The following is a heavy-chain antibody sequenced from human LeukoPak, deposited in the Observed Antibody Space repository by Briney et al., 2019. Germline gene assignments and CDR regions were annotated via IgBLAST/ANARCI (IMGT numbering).Heavy chain of an antibody. Sequence: RISCKGSGYSFTSNWISWVRQAPGQGLEWMGGIIPIFGTANYAQKFQGRVTITADESTSTAYMELSSLRSEDTAVYYCARDHSSSWGTDYYGMDVWGQGTTVTVSS. CDR2: IIPIFGTA. D-gene: IGHD6-13*01. V-gene: IGHV1-69*01. CDR1: GYSFTSNW. CDR3: ARDHSSSWGTDYYGMDV. J-gene: IGHJ6*02.